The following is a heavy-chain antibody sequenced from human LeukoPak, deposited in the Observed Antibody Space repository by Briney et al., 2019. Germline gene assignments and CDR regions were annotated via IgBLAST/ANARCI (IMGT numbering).Heavy chain of an antibody. J-gene: IGHJ5*02. CDR3: ARRGRRLNWFDP. V-gene: IGHV4-34*01. CDR1: GGSFSGYY. Sequence: SETLSLTCAVYGGSFSGYYWSWIRQPPGKGLEWIGEINHSGSTSYNPSLKSRVTISVDTSKNQFSLKLSSVTAADTAVYYCARRGRRLNWFDPWGQGTLVTVSS. CDR2: INHSGST. D-gene: IGHD1-1*01.